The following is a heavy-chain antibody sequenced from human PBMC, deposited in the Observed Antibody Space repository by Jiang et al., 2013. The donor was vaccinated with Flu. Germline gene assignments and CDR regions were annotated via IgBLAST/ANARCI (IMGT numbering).Heavy chain of an antibody. CDR3: GRDRGDGHNYLGN. V-gene: IGHV6-1*01. Sequence: SQTLSLTCAVSGDNVASESGAWNWVRQSPSRGLEWLGRTYFRSKWFYVYVGSVKSRITINIDTSKNQFSLQLNSVTPEDTAVYYCGRDRGDGHNYLGNWGQGTLVTVSS. CDR2: TYFRSKWFY. CDR1: GDNVASESGA. J-gene: IGHJ1*01. D-gene: IGHD5-24*01.